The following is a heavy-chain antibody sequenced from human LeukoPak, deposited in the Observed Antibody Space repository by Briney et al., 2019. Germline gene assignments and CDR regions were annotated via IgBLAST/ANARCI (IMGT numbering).Heavy chain of an antibody. J-gene: IGHJ4*02. Sequence: SGGSLRLSCAVSGFTVSSNYMSWVRQAPGKGLEWVSVIYSGGGTYYADSVKGRFTISRDNSKNTVYLQMNSLRVEDTAVYYCARSRGTFFPHDYWGQGTLVTVSS. CDR3: ARSRGTFFPHDY. V-gene: IGHV3-66*01. D-gene: IGHD3-10*01. CDR1: GFTVSSNY. CDR2: IYSGGGT.